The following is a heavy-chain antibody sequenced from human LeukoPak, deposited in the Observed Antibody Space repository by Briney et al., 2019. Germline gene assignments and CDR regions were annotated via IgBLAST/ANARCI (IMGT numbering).Heavy chain of an antibody. CDR1: GYTFTGYY. CDR2: INPNSGGT. V-gene: IGHV1-2*02. D-gene: IGHD3-22*01. J-gene: IGHJ4*02. CDR3: ARETGNDSSGYYLFDY. Sequence: ASVTVSCKASGYTFTGYYMHWVRQAPGQGLEWMGWINPNSGGTNYAQKFQGRVTMTRDTSISTAYMELSRLRSDDTAVYYCARETGNDSSGYYLFDYWGQGTLVTVSS.